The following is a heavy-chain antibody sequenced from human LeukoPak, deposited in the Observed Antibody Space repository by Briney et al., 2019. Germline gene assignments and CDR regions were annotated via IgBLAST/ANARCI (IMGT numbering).Heavy chain of an antibody. J-gene: IGHJ3*02. CDR2: ISAYNGNT. CDR1: GYTFTSYG. CDR3: ARDTYYYGSGSYGDAFDI. Sequence: GASVRVSCKASGYTFTSYGISWVRQAPGQGLEWMGWISAYNGNTNYAQKLQGRVTMTTDTSTSTAYMELRSLRSDDTAVYYCARDTYYYGSGSYGDAFDIWGQGTMVTVSS. D-gene: IGHD3-10*01. V-gene: IGHV1-18*01.